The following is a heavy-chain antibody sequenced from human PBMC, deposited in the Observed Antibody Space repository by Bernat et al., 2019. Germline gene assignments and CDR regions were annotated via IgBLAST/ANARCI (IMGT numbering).Heavy chain of an antibody. J-gene: IGHJ5*02. Sequence: QVQLVESGGGVVQPGRSLRLSCAASGFTFSSYGMHWVRQAPGKGLEWVAVIWYDGSNKYYADSVKGRFTISRDNSKNTLYLQMNSLRAEDTAVYYWERGRRYGCGQYWFDPWGQGTLVTVSS. V-gene: IGHV3-33*01. CDR3: ERGRRYGCGQYWFDP. CDR2: IWYDGSNK. CDR1: GFTFSSYG. D-gene: IGHD5-18*01.